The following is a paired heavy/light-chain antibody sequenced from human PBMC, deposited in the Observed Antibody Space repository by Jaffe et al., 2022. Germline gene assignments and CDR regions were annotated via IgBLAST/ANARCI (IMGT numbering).Heavy chain of an antibody. CDR2: INTITGSP. Sequence: QVQLVQSGSELKEPGASVKISCKASGYSVRGHSINWVRQAPGHGLEWMGYINTITGSPTYAQGFTGRFVFSLDIAVSTAYLQITSLQADDTAVYFCARDAASINYDFWGQGTLVTVSS. CDR1: GYSVRGHS. J-gene: IGHJ4*02. V-gene: IGHV7-4-1*02. D-gene: IGHD5-12*01. CDR3: ARDAASINYDF.
Light chain of an antibody. Sequence: QSVLTQPPSVSAAPGQKVTISCSGSSSNIGNNYVSWYQQLPGAAPKRLIYANSERPSGIPDRFSGSMSGTSATLDITGVQTGDEADYYCGAWDSSLSSGVFGGGTKLTVL. CDR1: SSNIGNNY. V-gene: IGLV1-51*02. CDR3: GAWDSSLSSGV. CDR2: ANS. J-gene: IGLJ2*01.